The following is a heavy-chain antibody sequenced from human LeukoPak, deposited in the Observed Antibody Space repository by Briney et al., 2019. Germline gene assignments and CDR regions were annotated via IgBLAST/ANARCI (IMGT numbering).Heavy chain of an antibody. D-gene: IGHD2-2*01. CDR1: GFTVSSNY. CDR2: IYHSGST. Sequence: GSLRLSCAASGFTVSSNYMSWVRQPPGKGLEWIGEIYHSGSTNYNPSLKSRVTISVDKSKNQFSLKLSSVTAADTAVYYCAKRYCSSTTCYDDRGAFDYWGQGTLVTVSS. V-gene: IGHV4-4*02. J-gene: IGHJ4*02. CDR3: AKRYCSSTTCYDDRGAFDY.